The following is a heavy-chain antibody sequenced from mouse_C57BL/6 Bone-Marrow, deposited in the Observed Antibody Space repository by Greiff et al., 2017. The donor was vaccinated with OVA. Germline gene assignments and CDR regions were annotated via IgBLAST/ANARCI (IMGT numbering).Heavy chain of an antibody. CDR1: GYTFTSYW. CDR3: AREGPYGSSYQAWFAY. J-gene: IGHJ3*01. Sequence: QVQLKQSGTELVKPGASVKLSCKASGYTFTSYWMHWVKQRPGQGLEWIGNINPSNGGTNYNEKFKSKATLTVDKSSSTAYMQLSSLTSEDSAVYYCAREGPYGSSYQAWFAYWGQGTLVTVSA. V-gene: IGHV1-53*01. D-gene: IGHD1-1*01. CDR2: INPSNGGT.